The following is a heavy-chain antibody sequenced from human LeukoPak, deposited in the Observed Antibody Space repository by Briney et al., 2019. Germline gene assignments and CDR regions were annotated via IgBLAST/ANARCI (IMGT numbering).Heavy chain of an antibody. D-gene: IGHD4-17*01. J-gene: IGHJ2*01. CDR2: ISSSSSSI. CDR1: GFTFGSYS. CDR3: ARVSSTVTGGFDL. Sequence: GGSLRLSCVASGFTFGSYSMNWVRQAPGKGLEWLSYISSSSSSIYYADSVKGRFTISRANAKNSLYLQMNSLRAEDTAVFYCARVSSTVTGGFDLWGRGTLVTVSS. V-gene: IGHV3-48*04.